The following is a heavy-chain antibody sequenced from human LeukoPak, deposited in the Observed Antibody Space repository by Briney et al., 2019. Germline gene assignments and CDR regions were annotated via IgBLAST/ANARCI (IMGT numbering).Heavy chain of an antibody. CDR2: IYTSGST. V-gene: IGHV4-4*07. D-gene: IGHD3-10*01. Sequence: SETLSLTCTVSGGSISSYYWSWIRQPAGKGLGWIGRIYTSGSTNYNPSLKSRVTMSVDTSKNQFSLKLSSVTAADTAVYYCARLPMVRGVANYYYYYYMDVWGKGTTVTISS. CDR1: GGSISSYY. J-gene: IGHJ6*03. CDR3: ARLPMVRGVANYYYYYYMDV.